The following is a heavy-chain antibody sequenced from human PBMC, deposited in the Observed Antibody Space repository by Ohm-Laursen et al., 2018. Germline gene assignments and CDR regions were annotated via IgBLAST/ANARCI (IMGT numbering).Heavy chain of an antibody. CDR2: INHSGST. V-gene: IGHV4-34*01. CDR1: GESFSGYY. Sequence: SQTLSLTCSVYGESFSGYYWSWIRQPPGKGLEWIGEINHSGSTDYNPSLKSRVTISINTSKKQFSLKLSSVTAADTAVYYCARGFSGWWGRIDYWGQGILVTVSS. CDR3: ARGFSGWWGRIDY. J-gene: IGHJ4*02. D-gene: IGHD6-19*01.